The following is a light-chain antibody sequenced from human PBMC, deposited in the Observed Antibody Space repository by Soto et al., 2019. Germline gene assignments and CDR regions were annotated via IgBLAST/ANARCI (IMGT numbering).Light chain of an antibody. CDR2: AAS. CDR3: QQSYGTPLT. Sequence: DMEMTQSPSSLSSSVGDRVTITCRASQSISNYLNWYQHKPGKVPKLLIYAASSLQSGVPTRFSGRGYGTDFTLTINSLQPEDFATSYYQQSYGTPLTFGGGTKIEIK. CDR1: QSISNY. V-gene: IGKV1-39*01. J-gene: IGKJ4*01.